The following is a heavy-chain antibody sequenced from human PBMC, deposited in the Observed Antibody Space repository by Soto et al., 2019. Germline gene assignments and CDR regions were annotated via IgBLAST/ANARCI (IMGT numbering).Heavy chain of an antibody. CDR1: GGSISSGGYY. D-gene: IGHD2-15*01. CDR2: IYYSGST. Sequence: QVQLQESGPGLVKPSQTLSLTCTVSGGSISSGGYYWSWIRQHPGKGLEWIGYIYYSGSTYYNPSLKRPVTISVEPSKNQCSRMLSSVTAADTAVYYCARGYCSGGSCYGHYYYGMDVWGQGTTVTVSS. CDR3: ARGYCSGGSCYGHYYYGMDV. V-gene: IGHV4-31*01. J-gene: IGHJ6*02.